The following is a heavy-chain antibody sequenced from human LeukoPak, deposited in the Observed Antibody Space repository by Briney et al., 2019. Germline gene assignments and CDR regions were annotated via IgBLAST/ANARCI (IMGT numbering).Heavy chain of an antibody. V-gene: IGHV3-15*01. CDR3: TTEYFDRVSTVNFDY. J-gene: IGHJ4*02. CDR1: GFTFNYAW. D-gene: IGHD3-9*01. Sequence: GGSLRLSCAASGFTFNYAWMSWVRRAPGKGLEWVGRTKSKTDGGATDYAAPVKGRFTISRDDSKNTLYLQMNSLNTEDTAIYYCTTEYFDRVSTVNFDYWGQGTLVTVSS. CDR2: TKSKTDGGAT.